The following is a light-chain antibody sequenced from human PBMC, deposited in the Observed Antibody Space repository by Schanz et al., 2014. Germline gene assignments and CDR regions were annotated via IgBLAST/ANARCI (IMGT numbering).Light chain of an antibody. J-gene: IGKJ2*01. CDR3: QQYGSSPMYT. CDR2: GAS. V-gene: IGKV3-20*01. CDR1: QGVSSN. Sequence: ETLMTQSPATLSVSPGERATLSCRASQGVSSNLAWYQQKPGQAPRLLIYGASSRATGIPDRFSGSGSGTDFTLTISRLEPEDFAVYYCQQYGSSPMYTFGQGTKLEIK.